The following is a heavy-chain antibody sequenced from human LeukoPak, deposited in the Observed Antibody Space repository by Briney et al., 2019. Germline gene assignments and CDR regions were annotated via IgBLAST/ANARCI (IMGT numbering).Heavy chain of an antibody. CDR2: ISSSGSTI. J-gene: IGHJ4*02. CDR1: GFTFSDYY. D-gene: IGHD3-22*01. V-gene: IGHV3-11*04. CDR3: AKIPYYYDSSGSRSYFDY. Sequence: GGSLRLSCAASGFTFSDYYMSWIRQAPGKGLGWVSYISSSGSTIYYADSVKGRFTISRDNSKNTLYLQMNSLRAEDTAVYYCAKIPYYYDSSGSRSYFDYWGQGTLVTVSS.